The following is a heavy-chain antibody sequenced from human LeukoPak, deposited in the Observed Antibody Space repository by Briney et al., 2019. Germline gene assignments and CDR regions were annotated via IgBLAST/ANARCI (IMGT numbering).Heavy chain of an antibody. D-gene: IGHD1-1*01. J-gene: IGHJ6*03. CDR2: INPNSGGT. V-gene: IGHV1-2*02. CDR3: ARDVRVQLERRGLNYYYYMDV. Sequence: RASVKVSCKASGYTFADYYMHWVRQAPGQGLERMGWINPNSGGTNYAQKFQGRDTMTRDTSTSTAYMELSRLSSDDTAVYYCARDVRVQLERRGLNYYYYMDVWGKGTTVTVSS. CDR1: GYTFADYY.